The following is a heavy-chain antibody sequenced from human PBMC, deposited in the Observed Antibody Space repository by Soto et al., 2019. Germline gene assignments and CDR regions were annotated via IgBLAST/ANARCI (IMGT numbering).Heavy chain of an antibody. CDR2: ISYDGSNK. V-gene: IGHV3-30*18. Sequence: LTCYGMHWVRQAPGKGLEWVAVISYDGSNKYYADSVKGRFTISRDNSKNTLYLQMNSLRAEDTAVYYCAKAGSSGYYNWFDPWGQGTLVTVSS. D-gene: IGHD6-19*01. CDR3: AKAGSSGYYNWFDP. CDR1: LTCYG. J-gene: IGHJ5*02.